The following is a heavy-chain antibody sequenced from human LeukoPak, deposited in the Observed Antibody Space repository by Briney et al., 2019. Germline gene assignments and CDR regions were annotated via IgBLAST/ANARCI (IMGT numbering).Heavy chain of an antibody. CDR3: AKDRYYDFWSGPDY. CDR2: INPNSGGT. CDR1: GYTFTGYY. D-gene: IGHD3-3*01. V-gene: IGHV1-2*02. Sequence: ASVKVSCKASGYTFTGYYMHWVRRAPGQGLEWMGWINPNSGGTNYAQKFQGRVTLTRDTSISTVYMELTSLRSDDTAVYYCAKDRYYDFWSGPDYWGQGTLVTVSS. J-gene: IGHJ4*02.